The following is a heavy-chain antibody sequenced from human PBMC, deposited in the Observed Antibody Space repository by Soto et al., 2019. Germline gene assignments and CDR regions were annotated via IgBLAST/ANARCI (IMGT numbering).Heavy chain of an antibody. CDR3: ARRDDAFDS. J-gene: IGHJ3*02. V-gene: IGHV4-59*01. Sequence: QVQLQESGPGLVKPSETLSLTCTVSAGSISSYYWSWLRQPPGKGLEWLGYIYYSGSTNYNPSLDRRVTKAVDTSKNHVSLKLTSVTAAETGVYYCARRDDAFDSWGQGTLVTVSS. CDR2: IYYSGST. CDR1: AGSISSYY.